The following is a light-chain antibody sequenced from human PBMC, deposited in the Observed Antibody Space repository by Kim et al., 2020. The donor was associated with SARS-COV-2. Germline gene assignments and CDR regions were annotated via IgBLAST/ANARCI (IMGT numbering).Light chain of an antibody. CDR2: GNS. V-gene: IGLV1-40*01. Sequence: QRVTLSCTGSSSNIGAGYGVHWYHQLPGTAPKLLIYGNSNRPSGVPDRFSGSKSGTSASLAITGLQAEDEADYYCQSFDSSLSGYVFGTGTKVTVL. CDR3: QSFDSSLSGYV. CDR1: SSNIGAGYG. J-gene: IGLJ1*01.